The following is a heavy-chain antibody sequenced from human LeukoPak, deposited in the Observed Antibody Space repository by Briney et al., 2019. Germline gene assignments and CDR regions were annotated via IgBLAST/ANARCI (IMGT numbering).Heavy chain of an antibody. J-gene: IGHJ4*02. Sequence: PSGTLSLTCAVSGGSISSSNWWSWVRPPPGKGLEWIGEIYHSGSTNYNPSLKSRVTISVGKSKNQFSLKLSSVTAADTAVYYCARLVAMVRGGDCWGQGTLVTVSS. CDR3: ARLVAMVRGGDC. CDR2: IYHSGST. V-gene: IGHV4-4*02. CDR1: GGSISSSNW. D-gene: IGHD3-10*01.